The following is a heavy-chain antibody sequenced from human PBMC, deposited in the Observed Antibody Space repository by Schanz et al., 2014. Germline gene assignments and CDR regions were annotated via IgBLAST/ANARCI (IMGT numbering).Heavy chain of an antibody. V-gene: IGHV3-30*18. CDR2: IAYDGSKK. CDR3: AKEETKGSFDY. D-gene: IGHD1-7*01. Sequence: QLQLVESGGGVVQPGRSLRLSCAASGFTFRSYAMHWVRQAPGKGLEWVAGIAYDGSKKNYADSVKGRFTISRDNSKTTLYLQMNSLRLEDTAVYYCAKEETKGSFDYWGQGTTVTVSS. CDR1: GFTFRSYA. J-gene: IGHJ4*03.